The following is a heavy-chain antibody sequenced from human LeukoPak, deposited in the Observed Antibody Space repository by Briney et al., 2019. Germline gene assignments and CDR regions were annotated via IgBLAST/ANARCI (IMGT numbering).Heavy chain of an antibody. Sequence: SETLSLTCTVSGGSISSYYWSWIRQPAGKGLEWIGRLYTSGSMYTGVRTNYNPSLKSRVTMSGDTSKNELSLKLSSVTAADTGVYYCARGHISARFAQDIWGKGTTVTVSS. V-gene: IGHV4-4*07. CDR2: LYTSGSMYTGVRT. D-gene: IGHD6-6*01. CDR3: ARGHISARFAQDI. CDR1: GGSISSYY. J-gene: IGHJ6*04.